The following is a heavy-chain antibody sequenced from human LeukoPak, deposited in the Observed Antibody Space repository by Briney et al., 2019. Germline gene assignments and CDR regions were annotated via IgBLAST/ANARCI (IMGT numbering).Heavy chain of an antibody. Sequence: ASVTVSCKASGYTFSSYDIHWVRQAPGQGLEWMGWMNSNSGNTGSAQEFRDRVTMTKNTSVSTAYIELSSLRPDDTGMYYCARGLHSGGYYFMGLWGQGTLVTVSS. V-gene: IGHV1-8*01. CDR3: ARGLHSGGYYFMGL. CDR2: MNSNSGNT. J-gene: IGHJ1*01. CDR1: GYTFSSYD. D-gene: IGHD1-26*01.